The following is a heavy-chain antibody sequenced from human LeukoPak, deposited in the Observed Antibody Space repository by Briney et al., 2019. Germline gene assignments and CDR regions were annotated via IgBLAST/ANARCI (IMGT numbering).Heavy chain of an antibody. CDR2: ITSNGGST. CDR3: VKGRCSGSSCYGGDY. CDR1: GFTFSSYA. Sequence: GGSLRLSCPASGFTFSSYAMNWVRQAPGKRLEYVSAITSNGGSTYYADSVKGRFTISRDNSKDTLYLQMSSLRAEDRAVYYCVKGRCSGSSCYGGDYWGQGTLVTVSS. D-gene: IGHD2-2*01. V-gene: IGHV3-64D*06. J-gene: IGHJ4*02.